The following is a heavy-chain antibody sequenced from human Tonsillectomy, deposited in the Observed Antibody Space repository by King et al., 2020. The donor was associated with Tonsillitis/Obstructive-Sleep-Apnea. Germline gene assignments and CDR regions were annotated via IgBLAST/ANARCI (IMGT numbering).Heavy chain of an antibody. Sequence: QLQESGPGLVKPSQTLSLTCTVSGGSISSGGYYWSWIRQHPGKGLEWIGYISYSGSTYHNPSLRSRATISVDTSKNQFSQKLSSVTAADTAVYYCASGPNEDYFDYWGQGTLVTVSS. CDR2: ISYSGST. CDR1: GGSISSGGYY. CDR3: ASGPNEDYFDY. D-gene: IGHD1-1*01. V-gene: IGHV4-31*03. J-gene: IGHJ4*02.